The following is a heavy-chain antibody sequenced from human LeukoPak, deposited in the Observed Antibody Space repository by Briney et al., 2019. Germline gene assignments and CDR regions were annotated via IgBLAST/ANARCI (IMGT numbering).Heavy chain of an antibody. V-gene: IGHV1-2*02. D-gene: IGHD6-13*01. CDR2: INPNSGGT. Sequence: ASVKVSCKASGYTFTGYYMHWVRQAPGQGLEWMGWINPNSGGTNYAQKFQGRVTMTRDTSISTTYMELSRLRSDDTAVHYCARGGYSSSWLQYWGQGTLVTVSS. J-gene: IGHJ4*02. CDR1: GYTFTGYY. CDR3: ARGGYSSSWLQY.